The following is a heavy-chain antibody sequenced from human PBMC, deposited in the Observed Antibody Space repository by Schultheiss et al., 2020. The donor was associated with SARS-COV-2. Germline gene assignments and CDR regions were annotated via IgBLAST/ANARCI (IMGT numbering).Heavy chain of an antibody. D-gene: IGHD6-13*01. CDR3: ARDFPNRLTAAGLDFDN. CDR1: GFTFSSYS. V-gene: IGHV3-30*03. J-gene: IGHJ4*02. Sequence: GGSLRLSCAASGFTFSSYSMNWVRQAPGKGLEWVAVISYDGSNKYYADSVKGRFTVFRDSSKNTVDLVMNSLRVEDTAVYYCARDFPNRLTAAGLDFDNWGQGTLVTVSS. CDR2: ISYDGSNK.